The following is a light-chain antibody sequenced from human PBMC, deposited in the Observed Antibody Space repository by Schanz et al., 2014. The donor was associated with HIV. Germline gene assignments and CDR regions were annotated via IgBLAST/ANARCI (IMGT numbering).Light chain of an antibody. CDR2: EAS. V-gene: IGKV1-5*03. CDR1: QSINTW. Sequence: DIQMTQSPSTLSASVGDRVTMICRASQSINTWLAWFQQKPGKAPKLLIYEASSLESGVPSRFSGSGSGTEFTLTISSLQLDDFATYHCQQYGSYPWTFGQGTKVEIK. CDR3: QQYGSYPWT. J-gene: IGKJ1*01.